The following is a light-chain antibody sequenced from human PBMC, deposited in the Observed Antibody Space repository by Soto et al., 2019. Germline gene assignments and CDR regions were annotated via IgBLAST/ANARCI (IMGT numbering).Light chain of an antibody. J-gene: IGKJ1*01. CDR1: QDITNY. CDR3: QQLNAYPHS. Sequence: DIQLTQSPSFLSASVGDRVTITCRASQDITNYLAWYLQKPGKAPKLLIYGASTLQSGVPSRFSGSGSGTEFTLTVSSLQPEDFGAYYCQQLNAYPHSFGKGTKVDIK. CDR2: GAS. V-gene: IGKV1-9*01.